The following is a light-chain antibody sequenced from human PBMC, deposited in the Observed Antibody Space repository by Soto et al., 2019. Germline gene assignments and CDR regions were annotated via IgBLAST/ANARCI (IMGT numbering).Light chain of an antibody. V-gene: IGKV3-15*01. CDR3: QQYDNWPVYT. CDR1: QSVSSN. CDR2: DAS. Sequence: EIVMTQSPATLSVSPGERATLSCRASQSVSSNLAWYQQKPGQAPRLLIYDASTRATDIPARFSGSGSGTEFTLTISSLQSEDFAVYYCQQYDNWPVYTFGQGTKLEIK. J-gene: IGKJ2*01.